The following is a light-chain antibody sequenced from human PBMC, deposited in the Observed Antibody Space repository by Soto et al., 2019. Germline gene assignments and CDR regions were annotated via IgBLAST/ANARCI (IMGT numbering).Light chain of an antibody. CDR1: SSNIGAGYD. CDR3: LSYDSSLWV. J-gene: IGLJ3*02. V-gene: IGLV1-40*01. CDR2: GNS. Sequence: QLVLTQPPSVSGAPGQRVTISCTGSSSNIGAGYDVHWYQQLPGTAPKLLIYGNSDRPSGVPDRFSGSKSGTSASLAITGLQAEDEADYYCLSYDSSLWVFGGGTKVTVL.